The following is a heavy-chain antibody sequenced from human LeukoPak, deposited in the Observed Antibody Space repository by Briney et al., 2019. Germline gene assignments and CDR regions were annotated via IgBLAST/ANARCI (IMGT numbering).Heavy chain of an antibody. CDR2: ISGGGDNT. D-gene: IGHD3-22*01. V-gene: IGHV3-23*01. CDR3: AKGDHYDSSGPSFDY. Sequence: PGGSLRLSCAASGFTFSSYAMSWVRQAPGKGLELVSTISGGGDNTYYADSVKGRFTIFRDNSKNTLYLQMSSLRAEDTAVYYCAKGDHYDSSGPSFDYWGQGTLVTVSS. CDR1: GFTFSSYA. J-gene: IGHJ4*02.